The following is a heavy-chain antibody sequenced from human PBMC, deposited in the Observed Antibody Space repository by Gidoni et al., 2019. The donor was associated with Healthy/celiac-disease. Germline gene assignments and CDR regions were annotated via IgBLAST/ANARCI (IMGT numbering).Heavy chain of an antibody. D-gene: IGHD6-19*01. V-gene: IGHV1-2*02. J-gene: IGHJ5*02. CDR2: INPNSGGT. CDR3: ARGAGYSSGWYDVGWFDP. Sequence: QVQLVQSGAEVKKPGASVKVSCKASGYTFTGYYMHWVRQAPGQGLAWMGWINPNSGGTNYAQKLQGRVTMTRDTSISTAYMELSRLRSDDTAVYYCARGAGYSSGWYDVGWFDPWGQGTLVTVSS. CDR1: GYTFTGYY.